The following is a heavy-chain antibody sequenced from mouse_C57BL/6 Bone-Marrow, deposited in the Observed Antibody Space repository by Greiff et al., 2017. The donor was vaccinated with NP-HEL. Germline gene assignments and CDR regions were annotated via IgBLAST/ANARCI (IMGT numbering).Heavy chain of an antibody. Sequence: QVQLQQPGAELVRPGTSVKLSCKASGYTFTSYWMHWVKQRPGQGLEWIGVIDPSDSYANYNQKFKGKATLTVDTSSSTAYMQLSSLTSEDSAVYYCASSHYYGSEDWYFDVWGTGTTVTVSS. V-gene: IGHV1-59*01. CDR1: GYTFTSYW. D-gene: IGHD1-1*01. J-gene: IGHJ1*03. CDR2: IDPSDSYA. CDR3: ASSHYYGSEDWYFDV.